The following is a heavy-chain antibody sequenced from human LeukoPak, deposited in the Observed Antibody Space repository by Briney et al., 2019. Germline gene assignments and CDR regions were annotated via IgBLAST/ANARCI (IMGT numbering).Heavy chain of an antibody. CDR1: GDTLSQPT. Sequence: AASVKVSCKISGDTLSQPTIHWVRQAPGEGLEKMGRFDPEYGEKVFAQTFQGRVTMTGDTSTNTAYMELSSLRSEDTAVYYCATGIMIPAGFDYWGQGTLVTVSS. V-gene: IGHV1-24*01. CDR2: FDPEYGEK. J-gene: IGHJ4*02. D-gene: IGHD3-16*01. CDR3: ATGIMIPAGFDY.